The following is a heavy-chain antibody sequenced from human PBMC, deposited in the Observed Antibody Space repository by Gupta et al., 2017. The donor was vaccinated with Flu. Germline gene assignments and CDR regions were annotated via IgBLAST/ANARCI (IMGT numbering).Heavy chain of an antibody. V-gene: IGHV1-69*01. J-gene: IGHJ3*02. D-gene: IGHD2-15*01. CDR3: ARARSLDSSGRRIDDAFDM. Sequence: WVRQAPGQGLEWMGGIIPIFGTTNYAHKFQGRVTITADELTSAAYMELSSLRYEDRAVYYCARARSLDSSGRRIDDAFDMWGQGTMVTVSS. CDR2: IIPIFGTT.